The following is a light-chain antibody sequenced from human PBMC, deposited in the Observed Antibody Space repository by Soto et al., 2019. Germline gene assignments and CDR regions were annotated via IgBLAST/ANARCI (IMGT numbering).Light chain of an antibody. CDR2: KTS. CDR3: QQYHSFSP. J-gene: IGKJ1*01. V-gene: IGKV1-5*03. CDR1: QSLDSW. Sequence: DIQMTQSPSTLSASVEDRVTITCRASQSLDSWVAWYQQKPGKPPKLLIYKTSILEFGVPSRFSGSGSGTLFTLTISSLQPYDFATYHCQQYHSFSPFGQGTKVEIK.